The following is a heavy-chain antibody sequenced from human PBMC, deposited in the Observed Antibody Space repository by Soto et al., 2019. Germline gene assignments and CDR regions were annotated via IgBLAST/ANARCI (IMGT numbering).Heavy chain of an antibody. Sequence: GGSLRLSCAASGFTFSSYGMHWVRQAPGKGLEWVAVISYDGSNKYYADSVKGRFTISRDNSKNTLYLQMNSLRAEDTAVYYCAKGSRHYSSGWYDYWGQGTLVTVSS. CDR2: ISYDGSNK. CDR3: AKGSRHYSSGWYDY. CDR1: GFTFSSYG. D-gene: IGHD6-19*01. J-gene: IGHJ4*02. V-gene: IGHV3-30*18.